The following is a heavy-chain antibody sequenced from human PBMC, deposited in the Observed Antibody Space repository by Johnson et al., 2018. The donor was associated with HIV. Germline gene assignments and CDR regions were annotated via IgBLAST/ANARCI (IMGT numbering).Heavy chain of an antibody. CDR3: TTDLGSWSAFDI. CDR1: GFTVSSNY. D-gene: IGHD6-13*01. CDR2: IYSGGST. V-gene: IGHV3-53*01. Sequence: EVQLVESGGGLIQPGGSLRLSCAASGFTVSSNYMSWVRKAPGKGLEWVSVIYSGGSTYYADSVKGRFTISRDNSKNTLYLQMNSLKTEDTAVYYCTTDLGSWSAFDIWGQGTMVTVSS. J-gene: IGHJ3*02.